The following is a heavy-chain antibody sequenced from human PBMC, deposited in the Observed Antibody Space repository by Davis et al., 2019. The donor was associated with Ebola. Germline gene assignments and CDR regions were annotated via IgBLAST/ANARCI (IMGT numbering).Heavy chain of an antibody. Sequence: GESLKISCAASGFTFSSYWMHWVRQAPGEGLVWVSRINSDGSSTSYADSVKGRFTISRDNAKNTLYLQMNSLRAEDMAVYYCAREPRGGYGSGWTDYWGQGTLVTVSS. D-gene: IGHD6-19*01. CDR1: GFTFSSYW. CDR3: AREPRGGYGSGWTDY. J-gene: IGHJ4*02. V-gene: IGHV3-74*01. CDR2: INSDGSST.